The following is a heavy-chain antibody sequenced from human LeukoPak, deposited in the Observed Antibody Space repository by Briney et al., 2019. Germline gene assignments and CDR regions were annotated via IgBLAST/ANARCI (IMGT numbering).Heavy chain of an antibody. CDR2: IYYSGST. Sequence: KTSETLSLTCTVSGGSISSSSYYWGWIRQPPGKGLEWIGSIYYSGSTYYNPSLKSRVTISVDKSKNQFSLKLSSVTAADTAVYHCARVSLGDYDFWSGASHAFDIWGQGTMVTVSS. CDR3: ARVSLGDYDFWSGASHAFDI. V-gene: IGHV4-39*07. CDR1: GGSISSSSYY. D-gene: IGHD3-3*01. J-gene: IGHJ3*02.